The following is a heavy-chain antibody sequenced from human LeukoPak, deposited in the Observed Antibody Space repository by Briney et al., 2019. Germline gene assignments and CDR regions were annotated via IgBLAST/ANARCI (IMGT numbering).Heavy chain of an antibody. Sequence: GGSLRLSCAASGFTFSSYAMHWVRQAPGKGLEWVAVISYDGSNKYYADSVKGRFTISRDNSKNTLYLQMNSLRAEDTAVYYCANRDKATNDYWGQGTLVTVSS. V-gene: IGHV3-30-3*01. J-gene: IGHJ4*02. CDR1: GFTFSSYA. CDR2: ISYDGSNK. CDR3: ANRDKATNDY.